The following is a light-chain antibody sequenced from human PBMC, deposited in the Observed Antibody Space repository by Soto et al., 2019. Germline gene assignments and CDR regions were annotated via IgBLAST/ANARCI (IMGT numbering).Light chain of an antibody. CDR2: SND. Sequence: QLVLTQPPSASGTPGQRVTISCSGSSPNIGSNRVNWYQQLPGTAPKLLIYSNDQRPSGVPGRFSGSKSGTSASLAISGLQSEDEADYYCASWDASLNAVVFGGGTKVTVL. J-gene: IGLJ2*01. CDR1: SPNIGSNR. V-gene: IGLV1-44*01. CDR3: ASWDASLNAVV.